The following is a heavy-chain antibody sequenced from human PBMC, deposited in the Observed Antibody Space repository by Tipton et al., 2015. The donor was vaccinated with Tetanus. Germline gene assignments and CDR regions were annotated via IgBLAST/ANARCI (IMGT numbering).Heavy chain of an antibody. Sequence: TLSLTCTVSGGSISSSSYYWGWIRQPPGKGLEWIGSIYYSGSTYYNPSLKSRVTISVDTSKNQFSLKLSSVTAADTAVYYCARHEAGVDAFDIWGQGTMVTVSS. J-gene: IGHJ3*02. D-gene: IGHD3-10*01. CDR3: ARHEAGVDAFDI. V-gene: IGHV4-39*01. CDR1: GGSISSSSYY. CDR2: IYYSGST.